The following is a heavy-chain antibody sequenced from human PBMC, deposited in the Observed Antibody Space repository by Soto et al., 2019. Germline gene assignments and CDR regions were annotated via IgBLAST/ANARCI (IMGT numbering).Heavy chain of an antibody. D-gene: IGHD3-9*01. J-gene: IGHJ4*02. CDR2: INSDGSST. CDR1: GFTFSSYW. Sequence: GGSLRLSCAASGFTFSSYWMHWVRQAPGKGLVWVSRINSDGSSTSYADSVKGRFTISRDNAKNTLYLQMNSLRAEDTAVYYCARIKKTGYFDWPYFDYWGQGTLVTVSS. V-gene: IGHV3-74*01. CDR3: ARIKKTGYFDWPYFDY.